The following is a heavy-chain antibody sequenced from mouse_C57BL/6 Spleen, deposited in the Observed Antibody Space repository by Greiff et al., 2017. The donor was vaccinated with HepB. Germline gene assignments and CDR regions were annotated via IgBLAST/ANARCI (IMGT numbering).Heavy chain of an antibody. CDR1: GFTFSSYA. CDR3: ARGCGERGYYFDY. V-gene: IGHV5-4*01. Sequence: EVQLQESGGGLVKPGGSLKLSCAASGFTFSSYAMSWVRQTPEKRLEWVATISDGGSYTYYPDNVKGRFTISRDNAKNNLYLQMSHLKSEDTAMYYCARGCGERGYYFDYWGQGTTLTVSS. J-gene: IGHJ2*01. CDR2: ISDGGSYT.